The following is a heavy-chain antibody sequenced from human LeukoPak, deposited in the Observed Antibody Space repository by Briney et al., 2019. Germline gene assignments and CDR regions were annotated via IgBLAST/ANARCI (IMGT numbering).Heavy chain of an antibody. J-gene: IGHJ4*02. V-gene: IGHV1-18*01. Sequence: GASVKVSCKASGYTFTNYGISWVRQAPGQGLEWMGWISGYNGNTYYAQKFQGRVTITADESTSTAYMELSSLRSEDTAVYYCARRSNGLGPLDYWGQGTLVIVSS. CDR3: ARRSNGLGPLDY. CDR1: GYTFTNYG. CDR2: ISGYNGNT. D-gene: IGHD6-6*01.